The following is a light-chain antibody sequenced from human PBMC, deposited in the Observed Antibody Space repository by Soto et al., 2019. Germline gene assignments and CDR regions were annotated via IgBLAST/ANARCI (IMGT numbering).Light chain of an antibody. CDR1: QDIRNS. CDR3: HQYYSYST. V-gene: IGKV1-5*03. CDR2: QAS. J-gene: IGKJ2*01. Sequence: DIQMTQSPSVLSASVGDKVTITSRASQDIRNSLAWYQQRPGKAPELFISQASVSQRGVPSRFSGGGSGTEFTLTITSLQPEDFATYFCHQYYSYSTFGQGTKL.